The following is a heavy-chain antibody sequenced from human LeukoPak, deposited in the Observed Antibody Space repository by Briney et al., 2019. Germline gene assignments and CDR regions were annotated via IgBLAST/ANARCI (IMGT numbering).Heavy chain of an antibody. CDR3: TTGFSSSWYYYYYYYMDV. D-gene: IGHD6-13*01. CDR2: IKSKTDGGTT. J-gene: IGHJ6*03. V-gene: IGHV3-15*01. Sequence: GGSLRLSCAASGFTFSNAWMSLVRQAPGKGLEWVGRIKSKTDGGTTDYAAPVKGRFTISRDDSKNTLYLQMNSLKTEDTAVYYCTTGFSSSWYYYYYYYMDVWGKGTTVTVSS. CDR1: GFTFSNAW.